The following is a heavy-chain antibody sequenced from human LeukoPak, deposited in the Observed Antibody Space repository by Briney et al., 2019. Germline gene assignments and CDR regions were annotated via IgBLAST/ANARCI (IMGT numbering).Heavy chain of an antibody. Sequence: GGSLRLSCAASGFTFSSYGMHWVRQAPGKGLEWVAVISYDGSNKYYADSVKGRFTISRDNSKNTLYLQMNSLRAEDTAVYYCAKDRGTKSFDYWGQGTLVTVSS. CDR2: ISYDGSNK. J-gene: IGHJ4*02. CDR1: GFTFSSYG. D-gene: IGHD3-10*01. V-gene: IGHV3-30*18. CDR3: AKDRGTKSFDY.